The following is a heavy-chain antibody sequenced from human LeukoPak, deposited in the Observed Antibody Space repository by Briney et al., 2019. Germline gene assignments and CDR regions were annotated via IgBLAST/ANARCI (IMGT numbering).Heavy chain of an antibody. J-gene: IGHJ3*02. D-gene: IGHD6-19*01. Sequence: GGSLRLSCAASGFTFGNYWMSWVRQAPGKGLEWVANIKHDGSEKYYVDSVKGRFTISRDNAKNTLFLQMNSLRVEDTAVYHCARSGWTGDAFDIWGQGTMVTVSS. V-gene: IGHV3-7*02. CDR3: ARSGWTGDAFDI. CDR1: GFTFGNYW. CDR2: IKHDGSEK.